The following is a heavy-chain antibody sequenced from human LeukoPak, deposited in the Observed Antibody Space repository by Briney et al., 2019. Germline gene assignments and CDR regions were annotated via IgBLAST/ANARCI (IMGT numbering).Heavy chain of an antibody. CDR3: TRDSGSYYAFDY. Sequence: GGSLRLSCAASGFTFSSYAMSWVRRAPGKGLEWVSAIGESGAATYYADSVKGRFTISRDNSKNMLYLQMNSLRADDTAVYYCTRDSGSYYAFDYWGQGTLVTVSS. D-gene: IGHD3-10*01. J-gene: IGHJ4*02. CDR1: GFTFSSYA. CDR2: IGESGAAT. V-gene: IGHV3-23*01.